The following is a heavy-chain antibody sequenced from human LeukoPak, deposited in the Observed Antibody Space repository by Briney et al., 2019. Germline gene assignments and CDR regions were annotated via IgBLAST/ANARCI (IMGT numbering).Heavy chain of an antibody. Sequence: GGSLRLSCAASGFTFSSYGMHWVRQAPGKGLEWVAFIRYDGSNKYYADSVKGRFTISRDNSKNTLYLQMNSLRAEDTAVYYCASLPGSMGDYYSYYYMDVWGKGTTVTVSS. D-gene: IGHD2-2*01. CDR3: ASLPGSMGDYYSYYYMDV. J-gene: IGHJ6*03. V-gene: IGHV3-30*02. CDR2: IRYDGSNK. CDR1: GFTFSSYG.